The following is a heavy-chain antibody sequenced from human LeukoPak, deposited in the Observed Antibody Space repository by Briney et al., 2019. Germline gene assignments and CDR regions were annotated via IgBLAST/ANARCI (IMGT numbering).Heavy chain of an antibody. CDR2: INQDGSEK. D-gene: IGHD2-15*01. J-gene: IGHJ4*02. Sequence: GGSLRLSCTVSGFTFSSYWMSWVRQAPGKGLEWVANINQDGSEKYYVDSLEGRFTISRDNAKNSLFLQMNSLRAEDTAVYYCARDAYSGGSCYAYWGQGTLVIVSS. CDR3: ARDAYSGGSCYAY. CDR1: GFTFSSYW. V-gene: IGHV3-7*01.